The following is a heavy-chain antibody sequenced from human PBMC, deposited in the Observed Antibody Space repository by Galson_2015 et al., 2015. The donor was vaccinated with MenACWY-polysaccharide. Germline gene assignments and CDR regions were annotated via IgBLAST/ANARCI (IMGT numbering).Heavy chain of an antibody. D-gene: IGHD5-18*01. CDR2: MNHKTGGA. Sequence: SVKVSCKASGYSFTSYDINWVRQATGQGLEWMGWMNHKTGGAGFAQKFQGRVTMTRDTSISTAYMELSSLTSEDTAVYYCARVGYSNDFDYWGQGTLVTVSS. CDR3: ARVGYSNDFDY. V-gene: IGHV1-8*01. J-gene: IGHJ4*02. CDR1: GYSFTSYD.